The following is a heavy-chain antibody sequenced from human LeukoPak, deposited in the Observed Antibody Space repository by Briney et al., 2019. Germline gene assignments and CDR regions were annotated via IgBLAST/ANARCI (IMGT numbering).Heavy chain of an antibody. J-gene: IGHJ4*02. CDR3: AKSAVGATLGDY. D-gene: IGHD1-26*01. V-gene: IGHV3-30*02. CDR1: GFTFSSYG. CDR2: IRYDGSNK. Sequence: GGSLRLSCAASGFTFSSYGMHWVRQAPGKGLEWVAFIRYDGSNKYYADSVKGRFTISRDNSRATLYLQMISLRAEDTAVYYCAKSAVGATLGDYWGQGTPVTVSS.